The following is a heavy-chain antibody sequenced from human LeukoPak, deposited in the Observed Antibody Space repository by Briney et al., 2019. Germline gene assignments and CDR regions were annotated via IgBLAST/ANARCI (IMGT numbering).Heavy chain of an antibody. Sequence: GGSLRLSCAASGFTFSSYWMSWVRQAPGKGLEWVASIKRDGSQKYYVDSVKGRFTISRDNAENSLYLQMNSLRAEDTTVYYCARAREYGSGKPNAFDFWGQGTMVTVSS. CDR1: GFTFSSYW. D-gene: IGHD3-10*01. CDR2: IKRDGSQK. CDR3: ARAREYGSGKPNAFDF. J-gene: IGHJ3*01. V-gene: IGHV3-7*05.